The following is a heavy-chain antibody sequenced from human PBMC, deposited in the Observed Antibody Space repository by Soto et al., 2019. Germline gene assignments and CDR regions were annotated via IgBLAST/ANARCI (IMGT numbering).Heavy chain of an antibody. Sequence: GGSLRLSCAASGFSFSRYAIHWVRQAPGKGLEWVAVISKDGSHKYYPDSVKGRFTISRDNSKNILYLQMNSLRDEDTAVYYCARSRSGAVADSFDFWGQGTLVTVSS. J-gene: IGHJ4*02. CDR1: GFSFSRYA. V-gene: IGHV3-30*04. D-gene: IGHD3-10*01. CDR3: ARSRSGAVADSFDF. CDR2: ISKDGSHK.